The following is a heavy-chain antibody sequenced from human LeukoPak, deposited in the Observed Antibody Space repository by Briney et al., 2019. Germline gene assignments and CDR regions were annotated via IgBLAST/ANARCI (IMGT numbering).Heavy chain of an antibody. CDR1: GFTVSSNY. D-gene: IGHD3-22*01. Sequence: GGSLRLSCAASGFTVSSNYMSWVRQAPGKGLEWVSVIYSGGTTYYADSVKGRFTVSRDDPKNTLYLQMNSLRAEDTAVYYCARDPHSNYYDSSGYYYNWGQGTLVTVSS. V-gene: IGHV3-66*01. CDR2: IYSGGTT. CDR3: ARDPHSNYYDSSGYYYN. J-gene: IGHJ4*02.